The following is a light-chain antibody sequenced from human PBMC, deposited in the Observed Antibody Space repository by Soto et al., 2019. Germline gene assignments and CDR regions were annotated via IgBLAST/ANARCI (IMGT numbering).Light chain of an antibody. CDR2: GAS. CDR1: QSVSSTY. V-gene: IGKV3-20*01. Sequence: EIVLTQSPATLSLSPGERATLSCRASQSVSSTYLAWYQQKPGQAPRLLIYGASTRATGIPDRFSGSGSGTDVTLTISRLEPEDFAVYFCQQYDSSLYTFGQGTKLEIK. J-gene: IGKJ2*01. CDR3: QQYDSSLYT.